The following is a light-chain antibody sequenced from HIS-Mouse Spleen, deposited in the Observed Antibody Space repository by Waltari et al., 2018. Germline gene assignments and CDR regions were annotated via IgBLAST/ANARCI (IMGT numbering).Light chain of an antibody. CDR1: QSVSSSY. J-gene: IGKJ5*01. Sequence: EIVLTQSPGTLSLSPGERATLSCRASQSVSSSYLAWNQQKPGQAPRLLIYGASSRATGIPDRFSGSGSGTDFTLTISRLEPEDFAVYYCQQYGSSPTFGQGHDWRLN. CDR2: GAS. CDR3: QQYGSSPT. V-gene: IGKV3-20*01.